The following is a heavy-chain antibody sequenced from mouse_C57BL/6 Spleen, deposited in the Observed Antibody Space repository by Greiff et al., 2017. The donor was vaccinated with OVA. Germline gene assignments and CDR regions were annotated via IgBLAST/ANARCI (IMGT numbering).Heavy chain of an antibody. Sequence: ESGAELMKPGASVKLSCKATGYTFTGYWIEWVKQRPGPGLEWIGEILPGSGSTNYNEKFKGKATFTADTSSNTAYMQLSSLTTEDSAIYYCARSTNYYGSSSYFDYWGQGTTLTVSS. CDR2: ILPGSGST. CDR1: GYTFTGYW. CDR3: ARSTNYYGSSSYFDY. V-gene: IGHV1-9*01. J-gene: IGHJ2*01. D-gene: IGHD1-1*01.